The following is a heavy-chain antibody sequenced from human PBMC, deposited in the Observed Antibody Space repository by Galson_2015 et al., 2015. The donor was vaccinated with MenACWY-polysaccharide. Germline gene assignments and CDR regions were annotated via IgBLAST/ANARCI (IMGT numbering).Heavy chain of an antibody. V-gene: IGHV4-59*11. CDR2: IYYSGST. CDR3: ARHLTEYKYAMDV. Sequence: ETLSLTCTVSGASISGHYWSWIRQPPGKGLEWIAYIYYSGSTNCNPSLQSRVTISLDTSRNQFSLTLNSVTAADTAVYYCARHLTEYKYAMDVWGQGTTVTVSS. D-gene: IGHD6-6*01. CDR1: GASISGHY. J-gene: IGHJ6*02.